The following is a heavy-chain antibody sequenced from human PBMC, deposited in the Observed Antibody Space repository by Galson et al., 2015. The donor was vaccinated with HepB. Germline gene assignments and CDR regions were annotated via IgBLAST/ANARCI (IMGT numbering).Heavy chain of an antibody. Sequence: SLRLSCAASGFTFSSYSMNWVRQAPGKGLEWVSYISSSSSTIYYADSVKGRFTISRDNAKNSLYLQMNSLRDEDTAVYYCARVVAVAGSYYFDYWGQGTLVTVSS. CDR3: ARVVAVAGSYYFDY. CDR2: ISSSSSTI. CDR1: GFTFSSYS. J-gene: IGHJ4*02. V-gene: IGHV3-48*02. D-gene: IGHD6-19*01.